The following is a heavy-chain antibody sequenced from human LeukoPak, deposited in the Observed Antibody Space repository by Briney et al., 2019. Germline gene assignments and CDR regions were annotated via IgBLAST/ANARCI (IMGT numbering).Heavy chain of an antibody. J-gene: IGHJ3*02. V-gene: IGHV4-30-4*01. CDR2: IYYSGST. CDR1: GGSISSGDYS. Sequence: SETLSLTCTVSGGSISSGDYSWSWIRQPPGKGLEWIGYIYYSGSTYYNPSLKSRVTISVDTSKNQFSLKLSSVTAADTAVYYCAKGEIWAFDIWGQGTMVTVSS. D-gene: IGHD1-26*01. CDR3: AKGEIWAFDI.